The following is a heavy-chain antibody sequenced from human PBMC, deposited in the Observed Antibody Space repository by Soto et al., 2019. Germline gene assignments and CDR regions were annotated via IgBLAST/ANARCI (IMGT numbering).Heavy chain of an antibody. Sequence: ASVKVCCKAYVYTFTSHGINWVRQAPGQGLEWMGWISAYNGNTKYAQKFQGRITMTTDTSTSTAYMEVRSLRSDDTAVYYCARDDLAVAGAFLDYWGQGTLVTVSS. CDR2: ISAYNGNT. D-gene: IGHD6-19*01. V-gene: IGHV1-18*01. CDR1: VYTFTSHG. J-gene: IGHJ4*02. CDR3: ARDDLAVAGAFLDY.